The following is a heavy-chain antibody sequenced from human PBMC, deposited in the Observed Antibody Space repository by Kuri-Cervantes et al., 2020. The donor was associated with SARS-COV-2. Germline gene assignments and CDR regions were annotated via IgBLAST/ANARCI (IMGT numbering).Heavy chain of an antibody. CDR2: ITSDSRYI. CDR3: ARYCSSTSCHRRPGVFDY. J-gene: IGHJ4*02. V-gene: IGHV3-21*01. Sequence: GESLKISCAASGLTFRSYSMNWVRQSPGKGLEWVASITSDSRYIYYADSVKGRFTISRDNAKNSLYLQMNSLRAEDTAVYYCARYCSSTSCHRRPGVFDYWGQGTLVTVSS. CDR1: GLTFRSYS. D-gene: IGHD2-2*01.